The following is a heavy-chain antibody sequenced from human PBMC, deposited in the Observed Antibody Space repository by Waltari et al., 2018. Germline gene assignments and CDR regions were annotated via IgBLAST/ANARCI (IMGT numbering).Heavy chain of an antibody. CDR2: ISHSGYT. CDR3: ASLLLDTPPGSYYYYMDV. V-gene: IGHV4-34*02. J-gene: IGHJ6*03. D-gene: IGHD3-3*01. Sequence: QVHLQQWGAGLLKPSETLSLTCGVYGRTLSGFYWSWIRQPPGKGLEWIGEISHSGYTTDNPARSSRGTISLDRSKSQFSLTLYSMTAADTAVYHCASLLLDTPPGSYYYYMDVWGKGTTVTVSS. CDR1: GRTLSGFY.